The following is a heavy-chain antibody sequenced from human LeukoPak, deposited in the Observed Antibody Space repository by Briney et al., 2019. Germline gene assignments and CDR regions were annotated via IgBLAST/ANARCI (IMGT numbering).Heavy chain of an antibody. Sequence: PGRSLRLSCAASGFTLSSYGMHWVRQAPGKGLEWVAVISYDGSNKYYADSVKGRFTISRDNSKNTLYLQMNSLRAEDTAVYYCAKGPRGYSYGYMWFDPWGQGTLVTVSS. CDR2: ISYDGSNK. V-gene: IGHV3-30*18. CDR3: AKGPRGYSYGYMWFDP. D-gene: IGHD5-18*01. CDR1: GFTLSSYG. J-gene: IGHJ5*02.